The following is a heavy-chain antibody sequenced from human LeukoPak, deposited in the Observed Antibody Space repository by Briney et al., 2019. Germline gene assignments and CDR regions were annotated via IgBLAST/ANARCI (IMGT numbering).Heavy chain of an antibody. CDR2: ISSSSSYI. D-gene: IGHD2-15*01. V-gene: IGHV3-21*01. Sequence: GGSLRLSCAASGFTFSSYSMNWVRQAPGKGVEWVSSISSSSSYIYYADSVKGRFTISRDNAKNSLYLQMNSLRAEDTAVYYCARDRFLGYCSGGSCNLRDYYYYGMDVWGKGTTVTVSS. CDR1: GFTFSSYS. J-gene: IGHJ6*04. CDR3: ARDRFLGYCSGGSCNLRDYYYYGMDV.